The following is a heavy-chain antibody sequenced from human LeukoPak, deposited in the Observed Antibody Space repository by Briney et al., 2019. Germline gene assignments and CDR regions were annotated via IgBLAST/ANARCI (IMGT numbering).Heavy chain of an antibody. D-gene: IGHD4-23*01. CDR2: INWNGGST. Sequence: GGSLRLSCAASGFTFSSYGMHWVRQAPGKGLEWVSGINWNGGSTGYADSVKGRFTISRDNAKNSLYLQMNSLRAEDTAVYYCARGLGGPYDYWGQGTLVTVSS. J-gene: IGHJ4*02. CDR1: GFTFSSYG. CDR3: ARGLGGPYDY. V-gene: IGHV3-20*04.